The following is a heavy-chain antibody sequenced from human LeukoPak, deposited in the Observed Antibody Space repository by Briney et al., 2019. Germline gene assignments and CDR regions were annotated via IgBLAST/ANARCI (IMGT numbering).Heavy chain of an antibody. Sequence: GGSLRLSCAASGFTFSSYAMSWVRQAPGKGLEWVSAISGSGGSTYYADSVKGRFTISRHNSKNTLYLQMNSLRAEDTAVYYCAKGERYCSSTICLGVLDPWGQGTLVTVSS. J-gene: IGHJ5*02. CDR3: AKGERYCSSTICLGVLDP. D-gene: IGHD2-2*01. V-gene: IGHV3-23*01. CDR1: GFTFSSYA. CDR2: ISGSGGST.